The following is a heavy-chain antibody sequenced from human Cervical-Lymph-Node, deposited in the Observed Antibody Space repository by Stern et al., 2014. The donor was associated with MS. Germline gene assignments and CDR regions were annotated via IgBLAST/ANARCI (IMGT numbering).Heavy chain of an antibody. CDR3: ALGNCDTTSCYIHIHY. CDR2: IYSSDSDT. CDR1: GDSFTNSW. D-gene: IGHD2-2*02. V-gene: IGHV5-51*03. J-gene: IGHJ4*02. Sequence: EVQLVESGAEVKEPGESLKISCKVSGDSFTNSWIGWVRQKAGKGLEWMGLIYSSDSDTRYRPSFHGQVTISADRSIKTAYLQWSSLKASDTAMYYCALGNCDTTSCYIHIHYWGQGTRVTVSS.